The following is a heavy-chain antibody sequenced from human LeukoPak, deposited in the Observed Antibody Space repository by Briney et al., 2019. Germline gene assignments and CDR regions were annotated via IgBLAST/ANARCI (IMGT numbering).Heavy chain of an antibody. V-gene: IGHV3-7*01. CDR3: ARAQSIVVVPAAIPSDY. D-gene: IGHD2-2*02. CDR1: GFTFNRYW. J-gene: IGHJ4*02. Sequence: PGGSLRLSCAASGFTFNRYWMSWVRQAPGKGLEWVANIKEDGNEKYYVESVKGRFTISRDNANSSLYLQMSSPRAEDTAVYYCARAQSIVVVPAAIPSDYWGQGTLVVVSS. CDR2: IKEDGNEK.